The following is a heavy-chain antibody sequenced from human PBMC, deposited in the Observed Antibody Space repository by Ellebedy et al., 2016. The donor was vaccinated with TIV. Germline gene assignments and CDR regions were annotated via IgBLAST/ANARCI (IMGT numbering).Heavy chain of an antibody. CDR3: AREAVGMFDY. Sequence: GESLKISCAASGFTFGTYWMNWVRQAPVKGLEWVANIKQDGSEKYYVDSVKGRFTITRDNAKNSLYLQMDSLRAEDTAVYYCAREAVGMFDYWGQGILVSVSS. V-gene: IGHV3-7*03. CDR1: GFTFGTYW. CDR2: IKQDGSEK. J-gene: IGHJ4*02. D-gene: IGHD6-13*01.